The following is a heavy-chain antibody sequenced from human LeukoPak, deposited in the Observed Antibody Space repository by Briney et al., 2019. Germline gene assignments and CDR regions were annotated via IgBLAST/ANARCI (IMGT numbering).Heavy chain of an antibody. CDR3: AGDCYDYVWGSYRYYFYY. CDR1: GGSISSYY. V-gene: IGHV4-4*07. J-gene: IGHJ4*02. D-gene: IGHD3-16*02. CDR2: IYTSGST. Sequence: SETLSLTCTVSGGSISSYYWSWIRQPAGQGLEWIGRIYTSGSTNYNPSLKSRVTMSVDTSKNQSSLKLSSVTAADTAVYYCAGDCYDYVWGSYRYYFYYWGQGTLVTVSS.